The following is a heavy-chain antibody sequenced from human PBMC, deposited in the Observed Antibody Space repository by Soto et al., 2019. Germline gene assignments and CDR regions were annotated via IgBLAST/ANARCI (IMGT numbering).Heavy chain of an antibody. CDR3: ATDFSCSGGSCYDY. D-gene: IGHD2-15*01. J-gene: IGHJ4*02. CDR2: FDPEDGET. CDR1: GYTLTELS. Sequence: ASVQVSCKVSGYTLTELSMHWVRQAPGKGLEWMGGFDPEDGETIYAQKFQGRVTMTEDTSTDTAYMELSSLRSEDTAVYYCATDFSCSGGSCYDYWGRGTLVTVSS. V-gene: IGHV1-24*01.